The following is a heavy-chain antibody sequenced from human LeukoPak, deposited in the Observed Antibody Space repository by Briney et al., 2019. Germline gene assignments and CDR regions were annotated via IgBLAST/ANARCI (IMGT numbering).Heavy chain of an antibody. CDR1: GGTFSSYA. V-gene: IGHV1-69*01. J-gene: IGHJ4*02. D-gene: IGHD3-22*01. Sequence: SVKVSCKASGGTFSSYAISWVRQAPGQGLEWMGGIIPIFGTANYAQKFQGRVTITADESTSTAYMELSSLRSEDTAVYYCARAWTYYYDSSGSYFDYWGQGTLVTVSS. CDR3: ARAWTYYYDSSGSYFDY. CDR2: IIPIFGTA.